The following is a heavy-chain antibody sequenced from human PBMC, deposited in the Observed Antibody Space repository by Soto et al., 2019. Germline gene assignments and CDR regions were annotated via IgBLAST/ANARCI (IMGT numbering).Heavy chain of an antibody. CDR2: IWYDGSNK. Sequence: QVQLVESGGGVVQHGRSLRLSGAASGFTFSSYGMHWVRQAPGEGLEWVAVIWYDGSNKYYADSVKGRFTISRDNSKNTLYPKMNSPGADVTAVYYCSRDQGPGLYYWDYGGQGTLVTVSS. V-gene: IGHV3-33*01. CDR1: GFTFSSYG. J-gene: IGHJ4*02. CDR3: SRDQGPGLYYWDY.